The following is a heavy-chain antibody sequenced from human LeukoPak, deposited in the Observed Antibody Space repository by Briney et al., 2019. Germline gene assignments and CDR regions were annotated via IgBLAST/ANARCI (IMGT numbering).Heavy chain of an antibody. CDR1: GFTFSSYW. V-gene: IGHV3-74*01. Sequence: GGSLRLSCAPSGFTFSSYWMHWVRQAPGRGLVWVSRINDDGTSTSYADSVKGRFTISRDNAKNTLHLQMNSLRAEDTAVYYCVRGGKRYFGMDVWGQGTTVTVSS. CDR2: INDDGTST. J-gene: IGHJ6*02. D-gene: IGHD1-1*01. CDR3: VRGGKRYFGMDV.